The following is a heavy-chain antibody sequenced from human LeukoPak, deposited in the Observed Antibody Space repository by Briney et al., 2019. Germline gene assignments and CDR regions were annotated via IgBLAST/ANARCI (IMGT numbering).Heavy chain of an antibody. CDR2: ISAYNGNT. J-gene: IGHJ4*02. Sequence: ASVKVSCKASGYTFTGYYMHWVRQAPGQGLEWLGWISAYNGNTNYAQKLQGRVTMTTDTSTSTAYMELRSLRSDDTAVYYCARSYGSDDYWGQGTLVTVSS. CDR3: ARSYGSDDY. V-gene: IGHV1-18*01. CDR1: GYTFTGYY. D-gene: IGHD3-10*01.